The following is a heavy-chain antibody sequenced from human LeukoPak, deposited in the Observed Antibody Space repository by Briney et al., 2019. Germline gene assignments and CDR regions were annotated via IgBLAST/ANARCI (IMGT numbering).Heavy chain of an antibody. D-gene: IGHD2-8*01. CDR3: SSPYCTDGVCYPGY. J-gene: IGHJ4*02. CDR1: GFTFSSAW. V-gene: IGHV3-73*01. Sequence: SGGSLRLSCAASGFTFSSAWVHWVRQASGKGLEWVGRIRSKANSYATAYAASVQGGFTISRDDSKNTAYLQMNSLETEDTAVYYCSSPYCTDGVCYPGYWGQGTLVTVSS. CDR2: IRSKANSYAT.